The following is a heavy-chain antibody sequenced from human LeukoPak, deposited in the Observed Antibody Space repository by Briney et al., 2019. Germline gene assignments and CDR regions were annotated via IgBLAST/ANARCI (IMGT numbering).Heavy chain of an antibody. D-gene: IGHD2-15*01. Sequence: AGGSLRLSCAASGFTVSSNYMSWVRQAPGKGLEWVSVIYSGGSTYYADSVKGRFTISRDNSKNTLYLQMNSLRVEDTAVYYCARLVAATLYYFDYWGQGTLVTVSS. J-gene: IGHJ4*02. CDR1: GFTVSSNY. V-gene: IGHV3-66*01. CDR3: ARLVAATLYYFDY. CDR2: IYSGGST.